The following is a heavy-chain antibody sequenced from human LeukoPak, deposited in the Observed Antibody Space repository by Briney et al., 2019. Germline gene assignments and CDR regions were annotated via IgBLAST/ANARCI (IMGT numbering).Heavy chain of an antibody. V-gene: IGHV4-38-2*02. CDR1: DYSISSGYY. Sequence: SETLSLTCTVSDYSISSGYYWGWIRQPPGKGLEWIGSIYHSGSTYYNPSLKSRVTISVDTSKNQFSLKLSSVTAADTAVYYCARDSGLDAFDIWGQGTMVTVSP. J-gene: IGHJ3*02. D-gene: IGHD3-22*01. CDR2: IYHSGST. CDR3: ARDSGLDAFDI.